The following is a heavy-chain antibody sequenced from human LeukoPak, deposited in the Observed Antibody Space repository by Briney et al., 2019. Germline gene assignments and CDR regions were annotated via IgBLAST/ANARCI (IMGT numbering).Heavy chain of an antibody. Sequence: ASVKVSCKASGYTFTSYDINWVRQATGQGLEWMGWMNPNSGNAGYAQKFQGRVTMTRNTSISTAYMELSSLRSEDTAVYYCARGPYSNYGMDVWGQGTTVTVSS. CDR3: ARGPYSNYGMDV. V-gene: IGHV1-8*01. CDR2: MNPNSGNA. J-gene: IGHJ6*02. D-gene: IGHD4-11*01. CDR1: GYTFTSYD.